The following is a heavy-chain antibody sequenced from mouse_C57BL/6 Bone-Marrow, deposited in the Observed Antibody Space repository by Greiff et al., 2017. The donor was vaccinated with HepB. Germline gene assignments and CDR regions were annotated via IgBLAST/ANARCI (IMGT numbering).Heavy chain of an antibody. CDR2: INPSSGYT. V-gene: IGHV1-4*01. J-gene: IGHJ4*01. CDR1: GYTFTSYT. D-gene: IGHD6-5*01. Sequence: VQLQQSGAELARPGASVKMSCKASGYTFTSYTMHWVKQRPGQGLEWIGYINPSSGYTKYNQKFKDKATLTADKSSSTAYMQLSSLTSEDSAVYYCARVRAYEYDAMDYWGQGTSVTVSS. CDR3: ARVRAYEYDAMDY.